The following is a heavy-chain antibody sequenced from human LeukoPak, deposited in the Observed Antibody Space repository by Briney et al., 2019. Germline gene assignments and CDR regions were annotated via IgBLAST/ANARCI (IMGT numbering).Heavy chain of an antibody. CDR1: GYTFTGYY. CDR3: VRERKYDSNFDY. V-gene: IGHV1-18*04. Sequence: ASVKVSCKASGYTFTGYYMHWVRQAPGQGLEWMGWISAYNGNTNYAQKLQGRVTMTTDTSTGTAYMELRSLRSDDTAVYYCVRERKYDSNFDYWGQGTLVTVSS. D-gene: IGHD1-1*01. CDR2: ISAYNGNT. J-gene: IGHJ4*02.